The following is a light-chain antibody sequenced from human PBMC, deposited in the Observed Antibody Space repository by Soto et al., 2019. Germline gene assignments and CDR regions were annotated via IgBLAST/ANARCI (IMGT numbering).Light chain of an antibody. J-gene: IGKJ4*01. CDR1: QSVCTY. V-gene: IGKV3-20*01. CDR2: GAS. CDR3: RQYGSSPLT. Sequence: EIVLTQSPAILSLSPGERATVSCRASQSVCTYLYWFQQKLGQAPRRLIYGASSRATGIPDRCSGSGSGTDFTLTIIRLEPEDFAVDYCRQYGSSPLTFGGGTKVDIK.